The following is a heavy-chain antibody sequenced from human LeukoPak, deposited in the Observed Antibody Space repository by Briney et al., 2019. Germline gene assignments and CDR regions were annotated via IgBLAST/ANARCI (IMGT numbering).Heavy chain of an antibody. CDR2: IFHTGST. V-gene: IGHV4-38-2*02. J-gene: IGHJ4*02. CDR3: ASGPGPFDY. CDR1: GYSISDGNY. Sequence: SETLSLTCTVSGYSISDGNYWGWIRQPPGKGLEWIGSIFHTGSTYDNPSLKSRVTISVDTSKNQFSLKLSSVTAADTAVYYCASGPGPFDYWGQGTLVTVSS. D-gene: IGHD1-14*01.